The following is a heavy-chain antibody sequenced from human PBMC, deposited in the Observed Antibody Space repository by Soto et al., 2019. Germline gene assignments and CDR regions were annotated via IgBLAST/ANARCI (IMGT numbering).Heavy chain of an antibody. CDR1: GFGLSTYA. J-gene: IGHJ4*02. V-gene: IGHV3-23*01. D-gene: IGHD2-21*02. Sequence: ELQLLESGGGFVQPGGSLRLSCTASGFGLSTYAISWVRQAPGKGLAWVSVISANSGNTDYADSVKGRFTISRDKSENTVFLQMNRLRAEDTAVYYCALPSCGGDCYSPFDYWGQGTLVTVSS. CDR2: ISANSGNT. CDR3: ALPSCGGDCYSPFDY.